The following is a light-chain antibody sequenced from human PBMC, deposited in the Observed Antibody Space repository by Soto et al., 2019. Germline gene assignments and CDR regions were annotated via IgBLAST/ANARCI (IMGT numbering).Light chain of an antibody. CDR2: LAS. Sequence: EIVMTQSPLSLPVTPGESASISCRSSESLQQATGYNYADWHVQRPGQSPQLLIYLASIRASGVPDRSSGSGSGTNFTLKISRVEAEDVGVYYGMQALQIQWPFGQGTKVEI. CDR1: ESLQQATGYNY. CDR3: MQALQIQWP. V-gene: IGKV2-28*01. J-gene: IGKJ1*01.